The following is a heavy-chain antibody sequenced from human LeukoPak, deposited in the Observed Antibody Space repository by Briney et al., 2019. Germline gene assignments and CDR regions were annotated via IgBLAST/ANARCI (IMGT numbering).Heavy chain of an antibody. CDR2: ISSFSSTI. D-gene: IGHD3-10*01. CDR1: GFTFSSYE. V-gene: IGHV3-48*03. Sequence: PGGSLRLSCEASGFTFSSYEMNWVHQAPGKGLEWVSYISSFSSTIYYADSVMGRFTISRDNAKNSLYLQMNSLRAEDTAVYYCARSPNYKGYFDYWGQGTLVTVSS. J-gene: IGHJ4*02. CDR3: ARSPNYKGYFDY.